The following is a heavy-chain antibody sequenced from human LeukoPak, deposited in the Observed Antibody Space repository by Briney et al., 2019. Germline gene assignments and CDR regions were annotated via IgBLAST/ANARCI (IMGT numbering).Heavy chain of an antibody. J-gene: IGHJ6*02. CDR1: GFTFDDYA. V-gene: IGHV3-9*01. Sequence: GGSLRLSCAASGFTFDDYAMHWVRQAPGKGLEWVSGISWNSGSIGYADSVKGRLTISRDNAKNSLYLQMNSLRAEDTALYYCAKDMSAGYYYGMDVWGQGTTVTVSS. CDR3: AKDMSAGYYYGMDV. CDR2: ISWNSGSI. D-gene: IGHD6-19*01.